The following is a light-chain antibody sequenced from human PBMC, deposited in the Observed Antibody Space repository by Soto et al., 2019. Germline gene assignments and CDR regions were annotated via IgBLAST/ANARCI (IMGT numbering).Light chain of an antibody. CDR3: KKYNSPMYT. V-gene: IGKV1-5*03. Sequence: DIQMTQSPSTLSASVGDRVTITCRASQSISSGLAWYQQKPGKAPKLLIYKASSLESGVPSRFSGSGSGTEFTLTISSLQPDDFATYYCKKYNSPMYTFGQGTKLQIK. CDR2: KAS. J-gene: IGKJ2*01. CDR1: QSISSG.